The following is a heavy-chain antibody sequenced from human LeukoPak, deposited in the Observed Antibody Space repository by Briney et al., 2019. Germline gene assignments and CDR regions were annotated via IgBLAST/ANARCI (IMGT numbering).Heavy chain of an antibody. CDR2: IRYDGSNK. CDR3: AKELGVGGYSYGFDY. V-gene: IGHV3-30*02. D-gene: IGHD5-18*01. J-gene: IGHJ4*02. CDR1: GFTFSSYG. Sequence: GGSLRLSCAASGFTFSSYGMHWVRQAPGKGLEWVAFIRYDGSNKYYADSVKGRFTISRDNSKNTLYLQMNSLRAEDTAVYYCAKELGVGGYSYGFDYWGQGTLVTVSS.